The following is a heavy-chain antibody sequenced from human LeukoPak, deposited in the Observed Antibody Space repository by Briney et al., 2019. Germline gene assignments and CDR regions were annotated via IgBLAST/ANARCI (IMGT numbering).Heavy chain of an antibody. Sequence: SGPTLANPTQTLTLTCTFSGFSLSTTGMRVSWIRQPPGKALEWLARIDWDDEKFYSTSLKTRLTISKDTSKNQVVLTMTNMDPVDTATYYCSRIGSSGWHNDYWGQGTLVTVSS. D-gene: IGHD6-19*01. CDR2: IDWDDEK. J-gene: IGHJ4*02. CDR3: SRIGSSGWHNDY. CDR1: GFSLSTTGMR. V-gene: IGHV2-70*04.